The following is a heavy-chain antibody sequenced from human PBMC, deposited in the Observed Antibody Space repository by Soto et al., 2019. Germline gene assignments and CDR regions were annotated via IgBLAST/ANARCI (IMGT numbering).Heavy chain of an antibody. J-gene: IGHJ4*02. V-gene: IGHV3-48*01. CDR1: GFTFSSHS. CDR2: ISSSSRTK. Sequence: VRLVESGGGLVQPGGSLRLSCAASGFTFSSHSMNWVRQAPGKGLEWVSYISSSSRTKYYADSVKGRFTISRDNAKNSLYLQMNSLRAEDTAVFYCARDDEMGYFDYWGQGTLVTVSS. CDR3: ARDDEMGYFDY. D-gene: IGHD3-16*01.